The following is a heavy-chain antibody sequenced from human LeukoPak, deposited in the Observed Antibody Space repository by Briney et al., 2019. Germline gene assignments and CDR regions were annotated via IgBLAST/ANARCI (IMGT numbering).Heavy chain of an antibody. J-gene: IGHJ4*02. CDR1: GGSIGGYH. V-gene: IGHV4-59*08. D-gene: IGHD2-15*01. Sequence: PSETLSLTCTVSGGSIGGYHWNWIRQPPGKGLEWIGDIYYSGSTNYNPSLKSRVTISLDTSKNQFSLNLNSVTAADTAVYYCARLRCSGGSCYDDYWGQGTLVTVSS. CDR2: IYYSGST. CDR3: ARLRCSGGSCYDDY.